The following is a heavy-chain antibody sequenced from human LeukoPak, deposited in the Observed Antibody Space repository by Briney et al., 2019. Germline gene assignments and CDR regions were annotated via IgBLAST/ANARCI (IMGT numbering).Heavy chain of an antibody. J-gene: IGHJ4*02. V-gene: IGHV3-23*01. CDR3: ARVVTGSGSYLDY. CDR1: GFTFSSYA. D-gene: IGHD3-10*01. CDR2: ISGSGGST. Sequence: PGGSLRLSCAASGFTFSSYAMSWVRQAPGKGLEWVSAISGSGGSTYYADSVKGRFTISRDNAKNSVYLQMNSLRVEDTAVYYCARVVTGSGSYLDYWGQGTLVTVSS.